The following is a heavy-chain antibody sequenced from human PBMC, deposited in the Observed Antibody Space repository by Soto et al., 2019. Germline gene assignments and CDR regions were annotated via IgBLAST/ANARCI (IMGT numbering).Heavy chain of an antibody. D-gene: IGHD1-26*01. V-gene: IGHV6-1*01. J-gene: IGHJ6*02. CDR2: TFYRSKWYY. Sequence: SQTLSLTCAICGDSVSITIAAWNWIRQSPSRGLEWLGRTFYRSKWYYDYAVSVKSRITINPDTSKNQFSLQLNSVTPEDTAVYYCSRRLKLGADYYGMDVWGQGTTVTVSS. CDR1: GDSVSITIAA. CDR3: SRRLKLGADYYGMDV.